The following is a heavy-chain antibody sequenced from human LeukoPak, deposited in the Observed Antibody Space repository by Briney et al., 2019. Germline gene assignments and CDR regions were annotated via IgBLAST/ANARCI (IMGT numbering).Heavy chain of an antibody. V-gene: IGHV1-18*01. J-gene: IGHJ4*02. D-gene: IGHD1-26*01. CDR3: ARGNSVPIVGATGY. CDR2: ISTYNGNT. Sequence: GASVKVSCKTSGYSFTSYGISWVRQAPGQGLQWMGWISTYNGNTNYAQKLQGRVTMTTDTSTSTAYMELRSLRSDDTAVYYCARGNSVPIVGATGYWGQGTLVTVSS. CDR1: GYSFTSYG.